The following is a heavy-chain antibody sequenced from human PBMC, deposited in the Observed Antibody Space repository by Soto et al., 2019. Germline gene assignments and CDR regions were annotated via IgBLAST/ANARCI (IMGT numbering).Heavy chain of an antibody. D-gene: IGHD1-1*01. Sequence: QVQLVQSGAELKKPGASVKVSCKASGYTFKNYGISWVRQAPGQGLEWMGWISAYNGNTDYAQRFQGRVTMTTDTSTSTAYMELRSLISDDTAVYYCARDRSTHGYWGQGTLVTVSS. V-gene: IGHV1-18*01. CDR2: ISAYNGNT. CDR1: GYTFKNYG. CDR3: ARDRSTHGY. J-gene: IGHJ4*02.